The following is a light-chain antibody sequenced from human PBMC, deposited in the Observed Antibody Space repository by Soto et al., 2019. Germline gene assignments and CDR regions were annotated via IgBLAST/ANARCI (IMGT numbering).Light chain of an antibody. CDR2: GAS. CDR1: QSVSSSY. J-gene: IGKJ5*01. V-gene: IGKV3-20*01. Sequence: EIVLTQSPGTLSLSPGERATLSCRASQSVSSSYLAWYQQKPDQAPKLLNYGASSLASGIPDRFSGSGSGTDFTLTISRLEPEDFAAYYCQQGCSSPRTFGQGTRLEMK. CDR3: QQGCSSPRT.